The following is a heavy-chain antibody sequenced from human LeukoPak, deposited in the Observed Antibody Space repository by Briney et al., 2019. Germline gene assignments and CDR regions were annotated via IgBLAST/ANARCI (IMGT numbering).Heavy chain of an antibody. D-gene: IGHD7-27*01. CDR2: INHGGST. CDR1: GGSLSAYY. J-gene: IGHJ5*02. Sequence: PSGTLSLTCAVYGGSLSAYYWTWIRQPPGKGLEWIGEINHGGSTNYNPSLKSRVTISVDTSKNQFSLKLSSVTAADTAVYYCARGSWGAQRRFDPWGQGTLVTVSS. V-gene: IGHV4-34*01. CDR3: ARGSWGAQRRFDP.